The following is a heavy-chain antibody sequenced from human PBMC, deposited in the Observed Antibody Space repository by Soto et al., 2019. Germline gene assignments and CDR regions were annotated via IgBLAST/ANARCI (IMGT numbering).Heavy chain of an antibody. D-gene: IGHD3-3*01. V-gene: IGHV3-23*01. CDR1: GFTFTSYA. CDR2: ISGSGGDT. J-gene: IGHJ6*02. Sequence: GGSLRLSCPASGFTFTSYAMSWVRQAPGKGLEWVSGISGSGGDTKSADSVKGRFTISRDNFKNMLYLQMNTLRAEDTAVYYCARLYYDYVWGQGTTVTVSS. CDR3: ARLYYDYV.